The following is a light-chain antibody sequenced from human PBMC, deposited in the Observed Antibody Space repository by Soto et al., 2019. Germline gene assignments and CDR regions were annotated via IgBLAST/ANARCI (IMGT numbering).Light chain of an antibody. V-gene: IGKV1-5*03. CDR1: QSISSW. CDR2: KAS. CDR3: QHYNSYSEA. J-gene: IGKJ1*01. Sequence: DIQMTQSPSTLSGSVGDRVTITCRASQSISSWLAWYQQKPGKAPKLLIYKASSLESGVQSRFSGSGSGTEFTLTISSLQPDDFATYYCQHYNSYSEAFGQGTKVDIK.